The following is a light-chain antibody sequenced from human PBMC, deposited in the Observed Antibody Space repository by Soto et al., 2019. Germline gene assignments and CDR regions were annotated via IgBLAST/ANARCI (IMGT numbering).Light chain of an antibody. CDR1: QSISSY. J-gene: IGKJ1*01. CDR2: AAS. CDR3: QQYNSYPWT. V-gene: IGKV1-39*01. Sequence: DIQITQTTSSLSASVGDRVTITCRASQSISSYLNWYQQKPGKAPKLLIYAASSLQSGVPSRFSGSGSGTEFTLTISSLQPDDFATYYCQQYNSYPWTFGQGTKVDIK.